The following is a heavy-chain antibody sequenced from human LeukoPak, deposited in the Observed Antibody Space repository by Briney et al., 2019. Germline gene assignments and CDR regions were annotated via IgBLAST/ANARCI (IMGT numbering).Heavy chain of an antibody. CDR3: ARGRTTGTFGGTYYYYYMDV. Sequence: PSETLSLTCTVSGGSTTSSNFYWGWIHHPPRKGLEWIGYIYYSGSTNYNPSLKTRVTISVTTSKNQFFLKLTSVTPADTAVNNCARGRTTGTFGGTYYYYYMDVCGKG. CDR2: IYYSGST. V-gene: IGHV4-61*05. J-gene: IGHJ6*03. CDR1: GGSTTSSNFY. D-gene: IGHD3-16*01.